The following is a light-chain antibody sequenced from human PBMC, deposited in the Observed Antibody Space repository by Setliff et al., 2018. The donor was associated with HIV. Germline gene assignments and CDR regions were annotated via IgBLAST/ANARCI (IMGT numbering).Light chain of an antibody. V-gene: IGLV1-40*01. CDR1: NSNIGAGYH. CDR3: QSYDTNLSVV. J-gene: IGLJ2*01. CDR2: RNN. Sequence: QSVLTQSPSVSGAPGQRIIISCTGNNSNIGAGYHVHWYQHLPGTAPKLIIYRNNNRPSGVPDRLSGSKSGTSASLAITGLQAEDEGDYYCQSYDTNLSVVFGGGTKVTVL.